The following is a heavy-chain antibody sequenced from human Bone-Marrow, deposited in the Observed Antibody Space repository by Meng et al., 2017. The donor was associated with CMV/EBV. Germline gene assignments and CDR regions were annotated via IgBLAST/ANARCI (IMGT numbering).Heavy chain of an antibody. CDR3: AKVEGRGRLDYYYYGMDG. V-gene: IGHV3-23*01. J-gene: IGHJ6*02. CDR2: ISGSGGST. Sequence: GGSLRLSCAASGFTFSSYSMNWVRQAPGKGLEWVSAISGSGGSTYYADSVKGRFAISRDNSKNTLYLQMNSLRAEDTAVYYCAKVEGRGRLDYYYYGMDGWGQGTTVTVSS. CDR1: GFTFSSYS. D-gene: IGHD3-10*01.